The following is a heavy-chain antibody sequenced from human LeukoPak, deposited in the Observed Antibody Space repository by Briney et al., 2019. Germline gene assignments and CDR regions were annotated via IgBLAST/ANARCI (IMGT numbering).Heavy chain of an antibody. V-gene: IGHV1-18*01. J-gene: IGHJ4*02. Sequence: GASVKVSCKASGYTFSSFDISWVRQAPGQGLEWMGWISGHDGNTTYAQKFEGGVTMTTDTSTSIAYMELRSLKSDDTAVYYCARAHSSGWYVGDCWGQGTLVPV. D-gene: IGHD6-19*01. CDR2: ISGHDGNT. CDR3: ARAHSSGWYVGDC. CDR1: GYTFSSFD.